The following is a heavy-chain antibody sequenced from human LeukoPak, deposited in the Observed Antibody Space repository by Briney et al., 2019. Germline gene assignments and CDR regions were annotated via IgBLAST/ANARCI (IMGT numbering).Heavy chain of an antibody. Sequence: PGGSLRLSCAASGFTFSSSWMHWVRQAPGKGLVWVSRINGDGSGAIYAHSVKGRFTISRDNAQNTLYLQMNSLRAEDTAVYYCARGAYGSRYFDLWGRGTLVTVSS. CDR1: GFTFSSSW. J-gene: IGHJ2*01. CDR3: ARGAYGSRYFDL. D-gene: IGHD1-26*01. V-gene: IGHV3-74*01. CDR2: INGDGSGA.